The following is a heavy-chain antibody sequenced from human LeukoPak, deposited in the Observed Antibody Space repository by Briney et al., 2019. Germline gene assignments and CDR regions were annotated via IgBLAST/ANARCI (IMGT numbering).Heavy chain of an antibody. CDR1: GGSISSITW. J-gene: IGHJ3*01. V-gene: IGHV4-4*02. Sequence: SGTLSLTCAVSGGSISSITWWSWVRQPPGKRLEWIGEIYHTGSTNYNPSLKTRVTMSVDTSKNQFSLKLSSVTAADTAVYYCARPAYNTYSNDAFDVWGQGTMVTVSS. D-gene: IGHD2-21*01. CDR2: IYHTGST. CDR3: ARPAYNTYSNDAFDV.